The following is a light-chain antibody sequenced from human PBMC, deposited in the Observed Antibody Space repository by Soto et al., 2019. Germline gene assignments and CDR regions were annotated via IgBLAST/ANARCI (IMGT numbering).Light chain of an antibody. CDR1: RTINTY. CDR2: GSS. CDR3: KQTYSDIS. V-gene: IGKV1-39*01. Sequence: DVRMPPSPSSLSSSVVYTIPITCRASRTINTYLNWFQQKPGEPPRLLIYGSSTFHDGAPSRFSGSGSGADFTLTISGLKPEDFESYHCKQTYSDISFGGGNKVDLK. J-gene: IGKJ4*01.